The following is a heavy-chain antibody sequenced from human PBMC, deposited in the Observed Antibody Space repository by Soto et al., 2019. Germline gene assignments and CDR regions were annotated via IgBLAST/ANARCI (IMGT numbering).Heavy chain of an antibody. J-gene: IGHJ6*02. CDR2: INHSGST. Sequence: SETLSLTCAVSGGSISSGGYSWSWIRQPPGKGLEWIGEINHSGSTNYNPSLKSRVTISVDTSKNQFSLKLSSVTAADTAVYYCARAPWGSTYYYGMDVWGQGTTVTVSS. V-gene: IGHV4-30-2*01. D-gene: IGHD3-16*01. CDR3: ARAPWGSTYYYGMDV. CDR1: GGSISSGGYS.